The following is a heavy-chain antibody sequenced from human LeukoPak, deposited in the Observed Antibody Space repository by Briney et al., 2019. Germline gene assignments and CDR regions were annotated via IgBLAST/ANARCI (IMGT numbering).Heavy chain of an antibody. V-gene: IGHV1-69*04. J-gene: IGHJ6*02. CDR3: ARSFPGGYGMDV. CDR1: GGTFSSYA. D-gene: IGHD3-16*01. CDR2: IIPILGIA. Sequence: ASVKVSCEASGGTFSSYAISWVRQAPGQGLEWMGRIIPILGIANYAQKFQGRVTITADKSTSTAYMELSSLRSEDTAVYYCARSFPGGYGMDVWGQGTTVTVSS.